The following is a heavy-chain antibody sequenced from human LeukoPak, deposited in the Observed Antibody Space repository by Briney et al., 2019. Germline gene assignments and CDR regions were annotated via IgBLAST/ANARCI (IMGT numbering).Heavy chain of an antibody. V-gene: IGHV3-30-3*01. CDR3: AREGYYGSGSPPSLYFDY. D-gene: IGHD3-10*01. Sequence: QTGGSLGLSCAASGLTFRNYVIHWVRQAPGKGLEWVAVTSSDLNVKLYADSVKGRFTISRDNSGSTLYLQMNSLRPEDTAIYYCAREGYYGSGSPPSLYFDYWGQGTLVTVSS. J-gene: IGHJ4*02. CDR1: GLTFRNYV. CDR2: TSSDLNVK.